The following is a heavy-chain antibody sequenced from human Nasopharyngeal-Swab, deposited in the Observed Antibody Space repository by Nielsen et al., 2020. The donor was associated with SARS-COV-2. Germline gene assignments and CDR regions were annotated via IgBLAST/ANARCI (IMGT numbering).Heavy chain of an antibody. CDR2: IKSESGGGTI. D-gene: IGHD5-12*01. CDR3: TTLYPLRYYYYSYYMDV. V-gene: IGHV3-15*07. Sequence: GGSLRLSCAASGFTFSKAWMNWVRQAPGKGLEWVGRIKSESGGGTIDYAAPVKGRFTISRDDSKNTLYLQMNSLKTEDTAVYYCTTLYPLRYYYYSYYMDVWGKGTTVTVSS. J-gene: IGHJ6*03. CDR1: GFTFSKAW.